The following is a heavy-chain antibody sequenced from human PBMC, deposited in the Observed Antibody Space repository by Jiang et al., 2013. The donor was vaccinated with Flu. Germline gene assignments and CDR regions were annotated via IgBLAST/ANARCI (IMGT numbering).Heavy chain of an antibody. V-gene: IGHV1-24*01. J-gene: IGHJ3*02. CDR3: ATDQRLDTVTVFDI. D-gene: IGHD4-17*01. CDR1: GYTLTEAP. Sequence: QSGAEVKKPGASVKVSCKVSGYTLTEAPMHWVRQAPGKGLEWMGGFNPEDAETIYAQKFRGRVTMTEDTSTDTAYMELSRLRSDDTAVFYCATDQRLDTVTVFDIWGQGTMVTVSS. CDR2: FNPEDAET.